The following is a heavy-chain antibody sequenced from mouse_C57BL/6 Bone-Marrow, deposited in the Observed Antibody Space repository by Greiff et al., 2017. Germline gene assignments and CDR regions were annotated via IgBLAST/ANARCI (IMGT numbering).Heavy chain of an antibody. J-gene: IGHJ3*01. CDR2: IDPSDSYT. CDR3: ARGGYGNFAWFAY. D-gene: IGHD2-1*01. Sequence: QVQLKQPGAELVMPGASVKLSCKASGYTFTSYWMHWVKQRPGQGLEWIGEIDPSDSYTNYNQKFKGKSTLTVDKSSSTAYMQLSSLTSEDSAVYYCARGGYGNFAWFAYWGQGTLVTGSA. CDR1: GYTFTSYW. V-gene: IGHV1-69*01.